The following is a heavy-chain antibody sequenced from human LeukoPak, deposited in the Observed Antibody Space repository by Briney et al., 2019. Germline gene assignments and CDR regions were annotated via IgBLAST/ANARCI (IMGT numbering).Heavy chain of an antibody. Sequence: PSETLSLTCAVYGGSFSGYYWSWIRQPPGKGLEWIGEINHSGSTNYNPSLKSRVTISVDTSKNQFSLKLSSVTAADTAVYYCARGRMGSVWPRGGGYFDYWGQGTLVTVSS. CDR1: GGSFSGYY. J-gene: IGHJ4*02. V-gene: IGHV4-34*01. CDR3: ARGRMGSVWPRGGGYFDY. D-gene: IGHD3-10*01. CDR2: INHSGST.